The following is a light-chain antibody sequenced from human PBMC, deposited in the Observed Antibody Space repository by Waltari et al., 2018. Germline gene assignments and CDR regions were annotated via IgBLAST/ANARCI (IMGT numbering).Light chain of an antibody. V-gene: IGKV4-1*01. CDR3: HQYYANPQT. J-gene: IGKJ1*01. Sequence: DIVMTQYPDSLALYLGARATINCKSSQSVLYSSNNKNYLAWFQHTSGQPPKLLIYWASPRESGVPDRCSGSGSGTDVSRTINNRQPEDVAVYYCHQYYANPQTFGQGTRVEIK. CDR2: WAS. CDR1: QSVLYSSNNKNY.